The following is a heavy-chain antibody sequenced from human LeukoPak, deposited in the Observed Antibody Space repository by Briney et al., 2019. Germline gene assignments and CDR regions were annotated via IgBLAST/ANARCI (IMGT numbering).Heavy chain of an antibody. CDR3: ASSEAAWDAFDI. D-gene: IGHD3-10*01. J-gene: IGHJ3*02. V-gene: IGHV3-30-3*01. Sequence: PGGSLRLSCAASGFTFSSYAMHWVRQAPGKGLEWVAVISYDGSNKYYADSVKGRFTISRDNSKNTLYLQMNSLRAEDTAAYYCASSEAAWDAFDIWGQGTMVTVSS. CDR1: GFTFSSYA. CDR2: ISYDGSNK.